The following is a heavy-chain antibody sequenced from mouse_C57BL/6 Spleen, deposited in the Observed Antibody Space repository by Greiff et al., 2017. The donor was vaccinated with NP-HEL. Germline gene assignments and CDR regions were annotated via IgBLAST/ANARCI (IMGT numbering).Heavy chain of an antibody. Sequence: VQLQQSVAELVRPGASVKLSCTASGFNFKNTYMHWVKQRPEQGLEWIGRIDPANGNTKYAPKFQGKATITADTSSNTAYLQLSSLTSEDTAIYYCARERGYFDVWGTGTTVTVSS. V-gene: IGHV14-3*01. CDR3: ARERGYFDV. CDR2: IDPANGNT. J-gene: IGHJ1*03. CDR1: GFNFKNTY.